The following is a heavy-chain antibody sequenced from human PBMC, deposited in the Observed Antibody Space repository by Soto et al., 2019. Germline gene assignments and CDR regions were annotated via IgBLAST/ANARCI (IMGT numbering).Heavy chain of an antibody. D-gene: IGHD1-26*01. V-gene: IGHV4-39*01. CDR2: IHYNGNT. CDR1: GGSISEGGDY. Sequence: SETLSLTCTVSGGSISEGGDYWGWIRQPPGKGLEWIASIHYNGNTYYNPPLKSRVTISIATSKNEFSLKVNSVTAADTAVYYCTRQFLAKEIAVISASTIYDFWGLGTLVTVSS. CDR3: TRQFLAKEIAVISASTIYDF. J-gene: IGHJ4*02.